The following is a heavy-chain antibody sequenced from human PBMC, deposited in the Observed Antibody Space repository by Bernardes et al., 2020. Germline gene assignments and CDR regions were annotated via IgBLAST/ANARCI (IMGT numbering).Heavy chain of an antibody. CDR2: ISAYNGNT. J-gene: IGHJ4*02. Sequence: ASVKVSCKASGYTFTSYGISWVRQAPGQGLEWMGWISAYNGNTNYAQKLQGRVTMTTDTSTSTAYMELRSLRSDDTAVYYCARDSIFEQQLVQDYWGQGTLVTVSS. CDR1: GYTFTSYG. D-gene: IGHD6-13*01. V-gene: IGHV1-18*01. CDR3: ARDSIFEQQLVQDY.